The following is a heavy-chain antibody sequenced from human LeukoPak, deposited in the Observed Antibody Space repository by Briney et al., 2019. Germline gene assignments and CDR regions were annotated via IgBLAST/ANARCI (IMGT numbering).Heavy chain of an antibody. D-gene: IGHD1-1*01. CDR1: GGSISSYY. CDR3: ARRTTGTGPFDY. V-gene: IGHV4-59*08. J-gene: IGHJ4*02. CDR2: IHYRGST. Sequence: SETLSLTCTVSGGSISSYYWSWIRQPPGKGLEWIAYIHYRGSTNYNPSLKRRVTITVNTSKNQFSLKLSSVTAADTAVYYCARRTTGTGPFDYWGQGTLVTVSS.